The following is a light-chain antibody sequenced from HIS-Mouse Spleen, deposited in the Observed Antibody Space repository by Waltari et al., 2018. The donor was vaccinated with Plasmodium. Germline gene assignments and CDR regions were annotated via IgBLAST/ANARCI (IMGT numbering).Light chain of an antibody. CDR3: YSTDSSGNHRV. V-gene: IGLV3-10*01. CDR2: EGS. Sequence: SYELTQPPSVSVSPGQTARITCSGDALPKKYAYWYQQKSGQAPVLVIYEGSKRPAGIPVGFSGSSSGTMATLTISGAQVEDEADYYCYSTDSSGNHRVFGGGTKLTVL. J-gene: IGLJ3*02. CDR1: ALPKKY.